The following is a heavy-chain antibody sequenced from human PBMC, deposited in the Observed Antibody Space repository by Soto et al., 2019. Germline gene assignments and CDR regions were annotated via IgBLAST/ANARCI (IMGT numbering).Heavy chain of an antibody. J-gene: IGHJ6*02. CDR3: ARTSAAGKYYYGMDV. V-gene: IGHV5-51*01. CDR1: GYSFTSYW. CDR2: IYPGDSDT. Sequence: PVDAVKISGKGSGYSFTSYWIGWVRQMPGKGLEWMGIIYPGDSDTRYSPSFQGQVTISADKSISTAYLQWSSLKASDTAMYYCARTSAAGKYYYGMDVWGQGTTVTVSS. D-gene: IGHD6-13*01.